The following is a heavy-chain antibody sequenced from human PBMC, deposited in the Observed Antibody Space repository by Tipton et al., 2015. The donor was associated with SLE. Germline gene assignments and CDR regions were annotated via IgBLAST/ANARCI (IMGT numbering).Heavy chain of an antibody. V-gene: IGHV3-7*03. CDR1: GFTFSSYW. Sequence: SLRLSCAASGFTFSSYWMTWVRQAPGKGLEWVANIKQDGSEKYYVDSVKGRFTISRDNAKNSLYLQMNSLRAEDTAVYYCARELIRFLGWPYYNGMDVWGQGTTVTVSS. J-gene: IGHJ6*02. CDR3: ARELIRFLGWPYYNGMDV. CDR2: IKQDGSEK. D-gene: IGHD3-3*01.